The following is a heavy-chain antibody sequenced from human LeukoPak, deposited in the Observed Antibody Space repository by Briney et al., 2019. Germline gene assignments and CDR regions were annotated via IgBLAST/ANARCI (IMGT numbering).Heavy chain of an antibody. V-gene: IGHV3-7*01. CDR3: AREFNSFLSDCSGGQCLSMT. D-gene: IGHD2-15*01. CDR1: HFTFTTYW. J-gene: IGHJ5*02. Sequence: GGSLRLSCAASHFTFTTYWMSWLRQAPGKGLEWVANIKPDGSEKYYVDSVKGRFTISRDNAKNSLYLQMDSLRVEDTAMYYCAREFNSFLSDCSGGQCLSMTWGQGIPVTVSS. CDR2: IKPDGSEK.